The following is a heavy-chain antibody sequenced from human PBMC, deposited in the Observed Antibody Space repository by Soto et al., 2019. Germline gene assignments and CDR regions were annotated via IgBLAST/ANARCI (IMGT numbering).Heavy chain of an antibody. CDR2: IYYSGST. D-gene: IGHD2-2*01. J-gene: IGHJ5*02. CDR1: GGSISSSSYY. CDR3: ASRGYCSSTGCYSTPRGWFDP. V-gene: IGHV4-39*01. Sequence: SETLSLTCTVSGGSISSSSYYWGWIRQPPGKGLEWIGSIYYSGSTYYNPSLKSRVTISVDTSKNQFSLKLSSVTAADTAVYYCASRGYCSSTGCYSTPRGWFDPWGQGFLVTVSS.